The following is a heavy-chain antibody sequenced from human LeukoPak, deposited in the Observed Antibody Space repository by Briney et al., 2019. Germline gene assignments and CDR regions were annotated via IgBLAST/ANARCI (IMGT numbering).Heavy chain of an antibody. Sequence: PSETLSLTCTVSGGSISSYYWTWIRQPPGKGLEWIGYIYYSGSTNYNPSLKSRVTISVDTSRKQFYLKLSSVTAADTAVYYCARSSYYYGADAVDIWGQGTMVTVSS. CDR3: ARSSYYYGADAVDI. D-gene: IGHD3-10*01. CDR2: IYYSGST. CDR1: GGSISSYY. J-gene: IGHJ3*02. V-gene: IGHV4-59*01.